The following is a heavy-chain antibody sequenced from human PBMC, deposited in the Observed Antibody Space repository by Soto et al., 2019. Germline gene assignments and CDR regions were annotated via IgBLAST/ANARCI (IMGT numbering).Heavy chain of an antibody. V-gene: IGHV1-69*13. CDR3: ARDSGDLPAATSGDGHDP. CDR2: IIPIFGTA. Sequence: SVKVSCKASGGTFSSYAISWVRQAPGQGLEWMGGIIPIFGTANYAQKFQGRVTITADESTSTAYMELSSLRSEDTAVYYCARDSGDLPAATSGDGHDPSGQGTLVTVCS. CDR1: GGTFSSYA. J-gene: IGHJ5*02. D-gene: IGHD2-2*01.